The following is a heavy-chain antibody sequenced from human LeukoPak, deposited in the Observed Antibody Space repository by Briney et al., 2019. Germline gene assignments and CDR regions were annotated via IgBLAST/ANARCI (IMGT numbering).Heavy chain of an antibody. CDR1: GFTFSNAW. V-gene: IGHV3-15*01. J-gene: IGHJ6*02. Sequence: GGSLRLSCAASGFTFSNAWMSWVRQAPGKGLEWVGRIKSKTDGGTTDYAAPVKGRFTISRDESKNTLYLQMNSLKTEDTAVYYCTTVKYYYYGMDVWGQGTTVTVSS. CDR3: TTVKYYYYGMDV. CDR2: IKSKTDGGTT.